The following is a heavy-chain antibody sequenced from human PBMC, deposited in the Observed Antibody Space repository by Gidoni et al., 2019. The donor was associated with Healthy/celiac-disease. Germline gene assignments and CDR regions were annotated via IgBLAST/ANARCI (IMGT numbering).Heavy chain of an antibody. CDR2: INPNSGGT. V-gene: IGHV1-2*02. D-gene: IGHD2-2*02. Sequence: WVRQAPGQGLEWMGWINPNSGGTNYAQKFQGRVTMTRDTSISTAYMELSRLRSDDTAVYYCARGRYCSSTSCYTAPYYYMDVWGKGTTVTVSS. CDR3: ARGRYCSSTSCYTAPYYYMDV. J-gene: IGHJ6*03.